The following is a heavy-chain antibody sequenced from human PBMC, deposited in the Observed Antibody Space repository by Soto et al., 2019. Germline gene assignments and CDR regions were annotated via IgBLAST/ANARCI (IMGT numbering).Heavy chain of an antibody. V-gene: IGHV3-33*01. CDR2: IWYDGSNK. CDR3: ARFSSSWYGRIDY. D-gene: IGHD6-13*01. J-gene: IGHJ4*02. CDR1: GFTFSSYG. Sequence: QVQLVESGGGVGQPGRSLRLSCAASGFTFSSYGMHWVRQAPGKGLEWVAVIWYDGSNKYYADSVKGRFTISRDNSKNTLYLQMNSLRAEDTAVYFCARFSSSWYGRIDYWGQGTLVTVSS.